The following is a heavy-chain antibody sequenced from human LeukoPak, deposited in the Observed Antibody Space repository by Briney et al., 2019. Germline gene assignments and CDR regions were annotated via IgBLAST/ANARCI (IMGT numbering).Heavy chain of an antibody. V-gene: IGHV5-51*01. D-gene: IGHD4-23*01. CDR3: ATRTTVVTQGFAFDI. CDR2: IYPGDSDT. CDR1: GYSFTSYW. J-gene: IGHJ3*02. Sequence: GESLKISCKGSGYSFTSYWIGWVRQMPGKGLEWMGIIYPGDSDTRYSPSFQGQVTISADKSISTAYLQWSSLKASDTAMYYCATRTTVVTQGFAFDIWGQGTMVTVSS.